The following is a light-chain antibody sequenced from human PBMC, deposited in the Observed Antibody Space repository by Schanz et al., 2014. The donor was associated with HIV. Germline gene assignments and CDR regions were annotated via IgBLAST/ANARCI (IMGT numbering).Light chain of an antibody. V-gene: IGKV3-11*01. J-gene: IGKJ1*01. Sequence: EIVLTQSPATVSLSPGERVTLSCRASQSISSYLAWYQQTPGQAPRLLIYDASKKATGIPARFSGSGSGTDFTLTISSLEPEDFAVYYCQQYGSSPATFGQGTKVEIK. CDR2: DAS. CDR1: QSISSY. CDR3: QQYGSSPAT.